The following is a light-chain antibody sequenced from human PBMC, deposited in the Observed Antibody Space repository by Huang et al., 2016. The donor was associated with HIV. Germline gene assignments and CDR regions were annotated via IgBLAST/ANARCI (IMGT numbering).Light chain of an antibody. CDR2: WAT. CDR3: QQYYTNYYT. Sequence: DIVMTQSPDSLTVSLGERDTINCKSRQDLLFNATNKSFLAWYQQRPRQPPKVLIYWATTRAAEVPDRFSGSGSGTDCTLTINSLQAEDMAVYVCQQYYTNYYTFGQGTKLEIQ. CDR1: QDLLFNATNKSF. V-gene: IGKV4-1*01. J-gene: IGKJ2*01.